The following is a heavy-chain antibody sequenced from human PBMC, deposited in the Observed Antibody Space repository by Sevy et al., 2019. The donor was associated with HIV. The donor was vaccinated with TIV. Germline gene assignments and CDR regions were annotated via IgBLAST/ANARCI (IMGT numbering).Heavy chain of an antibody. CDR3: ARDWAPYNYDFWSGYYRY. D-gene: IGHD3-3*01. CDR1: GYTFTSYG. V-gene: IGHV1-18*01. CDR2: ISAYNGNT. J-gene: IGHJ4*02. Sequence: SVKVSCKASGYTFTSYGISWVRQAPGQGLEWMGWISAYNGNTNYAQKLQGRVTMTTDTSTSTAYMELRSLRSDDTAVYYCARDWAPYNYDFWSGYYRYWGQGTLVTVSS.